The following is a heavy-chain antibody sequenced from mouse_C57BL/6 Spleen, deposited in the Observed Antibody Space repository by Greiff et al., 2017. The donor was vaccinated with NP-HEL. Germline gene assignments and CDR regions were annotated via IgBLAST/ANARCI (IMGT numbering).Heavy chain of an antibody. CDR3: ARGIYYYGSSYWDWYCDV. J-gene: IGHJ1*03. CDR2: INPSSGYT. Sequence: QVHVKQSGAELAKPGASVKLSCKASGYTFTSYWMHWVKQRPGQGLEWIGYINPSSGYTKYNQKFKDKATLTADKSSSTAYMQLSSLTYEDSAVYYCARGIYYYGSSYWDWYCDVWGTGTTVTVSS. CDR1: GYTFTSYW. V-gene: IGHV1-7*01. D-gene: IGHD1-1*01.